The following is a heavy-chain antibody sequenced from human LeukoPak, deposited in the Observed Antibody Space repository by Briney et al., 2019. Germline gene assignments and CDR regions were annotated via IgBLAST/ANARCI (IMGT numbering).Heavy chain of an antibody. Sequence: ASVKVSCKASGYTFTSYDINWVRQATGQGLEWMGWMNPNSGNTGYAQKFQGRVTITRNTSISTAYMELSSLRSEDTAVYYCARLHYDFWSGYYAYWGPGTLVTVSS. V-gene: IGHV1-8*03. CDR3: ARLHYDFWSGYYAY. D-gene: IGHD3-3*01. CDR1: GYTFTSYD. CDR2: MNPNSGNT. J-gene: IGHJ4*02.